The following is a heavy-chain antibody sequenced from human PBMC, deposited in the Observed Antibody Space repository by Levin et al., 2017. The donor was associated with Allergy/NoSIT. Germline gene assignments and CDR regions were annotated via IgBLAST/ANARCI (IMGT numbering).Heavy chain of an antibody. CDR3: ARDRVIAVAGTKDKYYYYGMDV. D-gene: IGHD6-19*01. Sequence: SETLSLTCTVSGGSISSYHWSWIRQPPGKGLQWIGYINYSGSTKYNPSLKSRVTISVDTSKNQFSLKLSSVTAADTAVYYCARDRVIAVAGTKDKYYYYGMDVWGQGTTVTVSS. J-gene: IGHJ6*02. CDR1: GGSISSYH. V-gene: IGHV4-59*01. CDR2: INYSGST.